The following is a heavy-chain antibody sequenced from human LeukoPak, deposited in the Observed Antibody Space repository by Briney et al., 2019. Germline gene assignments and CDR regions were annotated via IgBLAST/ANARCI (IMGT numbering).Heavy chain of an antibody. CDR2: LSGSGGNT. V-gene: IGHV3-23*01. J-gene: IGHJ4*02. CDR1: GFTFSSYA. CDR3: AKGSYYYDSADYFDY. D-gene: IGHD3-22*01. Sequence: GGSLRLSCAASGFTFSSYAMSWVRQAPGKGLERVSTLSGSGGNTYYADSVKGRVTISRDNSKNTLYLQMNSLRAEDTAVYHCAKGSYYYDSADYFDYWGQGTLVTVSS.